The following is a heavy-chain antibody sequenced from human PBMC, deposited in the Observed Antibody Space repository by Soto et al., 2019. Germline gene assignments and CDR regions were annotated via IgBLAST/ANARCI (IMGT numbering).Heavy chain of an antibody. J-gene: IGHJ4*02. D-gene: IGHD6-13*01. CDR2: ISYDGSSK. Sequence: QVQLVESGGGVVQPGRSLGLCCAASGFTFNNYAMHWVRQAPGKGLEWVAVISYDGSSKYYADSVRGRFTISRDNSKNTLYLQMDSLRAEDTAVYYCARVGRMDSSSWFLDYWGQGTLVTVSS. CDR1: GFTFNNYA. V-gene: IGHV3-30-3*01. CDR3: ARVGRMDSSSWFLDY.